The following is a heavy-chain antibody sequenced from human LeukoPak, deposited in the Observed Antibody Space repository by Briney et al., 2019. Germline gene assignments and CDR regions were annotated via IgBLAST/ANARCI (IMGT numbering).Heavy chain of an antibody. CDR3: ARRGPAAAFDY. Sequence: GASVKVSCKVFGGTLSSYAFSWVRQAPGQGLEWLGGTIPIFGSATYAQTFQDRITVTVDESTKTAYMDLSSLSSEDTAVYYCARRGPAAAFDYWGQGTLVTVSS. J-gene: IGHJ4*02. CDR1: GGTLSSYA. V-gene: IGHV1-69*13. D-gene: IGHD6-13*01. CDR2: TIPIFGSA.